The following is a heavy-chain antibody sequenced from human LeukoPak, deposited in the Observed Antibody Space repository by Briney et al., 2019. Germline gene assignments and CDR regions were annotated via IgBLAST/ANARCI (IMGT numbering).Heavy chain of an antibody. Sequence: ASVKLSCKASGYTFTNYSISWVRQTPGQGHERMGWITANNGNTNYAQKFQRRVIMTKDTSTGTAYMELRTLRSDDTAVYCCARDHYYYSRGPRGWFDRGGRGTVVRVSS. V-gene: IGHV1-18*01. CDR1: GYTFTNYS. CDR3: ARDHYYYSRGPRGWFDR. D-gene: IGHD3-22*01. CDR2: ITANNGNT. J-gene: IGHJ5*02.